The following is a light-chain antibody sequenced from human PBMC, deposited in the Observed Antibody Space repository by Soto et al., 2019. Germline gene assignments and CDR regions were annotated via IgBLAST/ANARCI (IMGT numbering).Light chain of an antibody. CDR3: RSYTSSSTPLYV. J-gene: IGLJ1*01. Sequence: QSVLTQPASVSGSPGQSITISCTGTSSDVGGYNYVSWYQQHPGKAPKLMIYDVSNRPSGVSNRFSGSKSGNTASLTISGLQAEDEADYYCRSYTSSSTPLYVFGTGTKVTVL. V-gene: IGLV2-14*01. CDR1: SSDVGGYNY. CDR2: DVS.